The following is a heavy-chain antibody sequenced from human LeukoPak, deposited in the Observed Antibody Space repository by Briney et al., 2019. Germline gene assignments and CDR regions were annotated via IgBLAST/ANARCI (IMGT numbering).Heavy chain of an antibody. CDR1: GYTFTSYG. CDR3: ARDYYGSGSYRHWFDP. CDR2: ISAYNGNT. V-gene: IGHV1-18*01. D-gene: IGHD3-10*01. J-gene: IGHJ5*02. Sequence: GASVKVSCKASGYTFTSYGISWVRQAPGQGLEWMGWISAYNGNTNYAQKLQGRVTMTTDTSTSTAYMELRSLRSDDTAVYYCARDYYGSGSYRHWFDPWGQGTLVTVSS.